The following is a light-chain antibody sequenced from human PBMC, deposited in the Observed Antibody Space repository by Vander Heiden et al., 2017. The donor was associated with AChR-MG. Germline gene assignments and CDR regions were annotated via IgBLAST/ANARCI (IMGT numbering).Light chain of an antibody. CDR3: QQYGSSPQST. CDR1: QSVSSSY. CDR2: GAS. Sequence: EIVLTQSPGTLSLSPGERATLSCRASQSVSSSYLAWYQQKPGQAPRLLIYGASSRATGIPDRFSGSGYGTDFTLTISRREPEDFAVYYCQQYGSSPQSTFGQGTKLEIK. V-gene: IGKV3-20*01. J-gene: IGKJ2*01.